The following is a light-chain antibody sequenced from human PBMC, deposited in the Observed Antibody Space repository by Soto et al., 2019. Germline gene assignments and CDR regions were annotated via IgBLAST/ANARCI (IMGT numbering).Light chain of an antibody. CDR1: QDISNY. V-gene: IGKV1-33*01. J-gene: IGKJ4*01. CDR2: DAS. CDR3: QKYDTLPLT. Sequence: DIQMTQSPSSLSASVGDRVTITCQASQDISNYLNWYQQKPGKAPKLLIYDASNLETGVPSRFSGSESRTDFTFTISRLQHEDIDTYYCQKYDTLPLTFGGGTKVEIK.